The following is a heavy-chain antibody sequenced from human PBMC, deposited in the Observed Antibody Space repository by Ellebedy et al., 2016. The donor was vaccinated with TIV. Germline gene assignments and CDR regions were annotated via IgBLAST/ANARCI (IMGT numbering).Heavy chain of an antibody. D-gene: IGHD6-19*01. J-gene: IGHJ5*02. CDR3: AGGIAVAGS. CDR1: DEPFSNYY. Sequence: SQTLSLTCVVYDEPFSNYYYTWIRQPPGKGLEWIGYISYSGSTNYNPSLRSRVTISKDTSKNQFSLSLNSVTPADTAVYYCAGGIAVAGSWGQGTLVTVSS. V-gene: IGHV4-59*01. CDR2: ISYSGST.